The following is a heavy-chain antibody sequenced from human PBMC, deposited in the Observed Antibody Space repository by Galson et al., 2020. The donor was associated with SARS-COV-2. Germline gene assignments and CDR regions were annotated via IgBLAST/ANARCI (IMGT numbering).Heavy chain of an antibody. CDR2: ISGSGGST. Sequence: GGSLRLSCAASGFTFNNYAMNWVRQAPGKGLEWVSGISGSGGSTYYADSVKGRFTISRDNSKNTLYLQMNSLTTEDTAVYYCAKARDTYNFDYWGQGTLVTVSS. CDR1: GFTFNNYA. J-gene: IGHJ4*02. D-gene: IGHD1-1*01. V-gene: IGHV3-23*01. CDR3: AKARDTYNFDY.